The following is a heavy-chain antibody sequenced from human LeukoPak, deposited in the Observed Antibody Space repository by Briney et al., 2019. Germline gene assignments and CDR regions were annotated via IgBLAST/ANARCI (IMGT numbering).Heavy chain of an antibody. CDR3: ARGPTVTTYLDY. CDR2: IYTSGST. J-gene: IGHJ4*02. CDR1: GGSISSGSYY. D-gene: IGHD4-17*01. Sequence: PSETLSLTCTVSGGSISSGSYYWSWIRQPAGKGLEWIGRIYTSGSTNYNPSLKSRVTISVDRSKNQFSLKLSSVTAADTAVYYCARGPTVTTYLDYWGQGTLVTVSS. V-gene: IGHV4-61*02.